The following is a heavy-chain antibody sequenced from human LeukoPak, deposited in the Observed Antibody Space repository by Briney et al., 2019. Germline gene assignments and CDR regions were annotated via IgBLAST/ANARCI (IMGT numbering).Heavy chain of an antibody. CDR3: ARDLGSRDWLREDY. CDR2: IYSDNT. J-gene: IGHJ4*02. V-gene: IGHV3-53*01. D-gene: IGHD3/OR15-3a*01. Sequence: GGSLRLSCTVSGFTVSSNSMSWVRQAPGKGLEWVSFIYSDNTHYSDSVKGRFTISRDNSKNTLYLQMNSLRAEDTAVYYCARDLGSRDWLREDYWGQGTLVTVSS. CDR1: GFTVSSNS.